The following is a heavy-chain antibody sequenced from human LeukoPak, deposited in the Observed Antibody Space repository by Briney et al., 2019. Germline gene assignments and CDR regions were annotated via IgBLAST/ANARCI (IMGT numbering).Heavy chain of an antibody. Sequence: GASVKVSCKASGGTFSSYAISWVRQAPGQGLEWMGGIIPIFGTANYAQKFQGRVTITADKSTSTAYMELSSLRSEDTAVYYCARVGGWFGELLGNYANWFDPWGQGTLVTVSS. CDR3: ARVGGWFGELLGNYANWFDP. CDR2: IIPIFGTA. J-gene: IGHJ5*02. V-gene: IGHV1-69*06. CDR1: GGTFSSYA. D-gene: IGHD3-10*01.